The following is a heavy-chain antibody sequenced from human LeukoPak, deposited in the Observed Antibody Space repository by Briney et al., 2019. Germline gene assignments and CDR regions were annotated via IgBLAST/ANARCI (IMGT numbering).Heavy chain of an antibody. CDR3: ARGLRHGDYLAPLDY. CDR2: ISGYNGNT. CDR1: GYTFTSYG. D-gene: IGHD4-17*01. J-gene: IGHJ4*02. V-gene: IGHV1-18*01. Sequence: ASVKVSFKASGYTFTSYGISWVRQAPGQGLEWMGWISGYNGNTKYAQKLQGRVTMTTDTSTSTAYMEVRSLRSDDTAVYYCARGLRHGDYLAPLDYWGQGTLVTVSS.